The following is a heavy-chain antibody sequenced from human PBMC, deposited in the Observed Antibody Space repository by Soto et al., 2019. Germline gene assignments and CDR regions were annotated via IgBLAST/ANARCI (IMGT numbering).Heavy chain of an antibody. J-gene: IGHJ4*02. CDR1: GYTFTSYD. Sequence: ASVKVSCKASGYTFTSYDINWVRQATGQGLEWMGWMNPNSGNTGYAQKFQGRVTMTRNTSISTAYMELSSLRSEDTAVYYCARDSLPLQLYDYWGQGTLVTVSS. CDR2: MNPNSGNT. CDR3: ARDSLPLQLYDY. V-gene: IGHV1-8*01. D-gene: IGHD4-4*01.